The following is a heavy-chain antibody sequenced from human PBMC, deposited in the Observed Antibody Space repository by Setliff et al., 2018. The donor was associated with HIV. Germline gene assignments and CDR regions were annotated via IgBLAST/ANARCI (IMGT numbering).Heavy chain of an antibody. CDR3: ARLQRLDDIYYLDD. CDR2: IYYRGTT. CDR1: GGSISTGGFY. D-gene: IGHD4-4*01. Sequence: PSETLSLTCTVSGGSISTGGFYWTWIRHHPGKGLEWLGYIYYRGTTYYNPSFKSRVTMSMDTSKNQVSLKLTSVTAADTAVHFCARLQRLDDIYYLDDWGQGTLVTVSS. V-gene: IGHV4-31*03. J-gene: IGHJ4*02.